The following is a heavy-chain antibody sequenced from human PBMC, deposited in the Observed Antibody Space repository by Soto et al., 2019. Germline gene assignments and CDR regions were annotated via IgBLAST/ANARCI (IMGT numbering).Heavy chain of an antibody. J-gene: IGHJ4*02. CDR1: GGTFSSYT. D-gene: IGHD2-2*01. CDR2: IIPILGIA. Sequence: VKVSCKASGGTFSSYTISWVRQAPGQGLEWMGRIIPILGIANYAQKFQGRVTITADKSTSTAYMELSSLRSEDTAVYYCATPADIVVVPAATGFFDYWGQGTLVTVS. V-gene: IGHV1-69*02. CDR3: ATPADIVVVPAATGFFDY.